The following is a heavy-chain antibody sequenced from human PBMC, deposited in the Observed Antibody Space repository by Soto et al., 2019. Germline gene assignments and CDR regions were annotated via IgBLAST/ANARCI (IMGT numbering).Heavy chain of an antibody. V-gene: IGHV3-48*01. CDR1: GFTFSTYT. CDR3: AREYYGSGSYYPGGWFDP. D-gene: IGHD3-10*01. CDR2: ISSSSSTI. J-gene: IGHJ5*02. Sequence: HPGGSLRLSCAASGFTFSTYTMNWVRQAPGKGLEWVSYISSSSSTIYYADSVKGRFTISRDNAKNSLYLQMNSLRAEDTAVYYSAREYYGSGSYYPGGWFDPWGQGTLVTVSS.